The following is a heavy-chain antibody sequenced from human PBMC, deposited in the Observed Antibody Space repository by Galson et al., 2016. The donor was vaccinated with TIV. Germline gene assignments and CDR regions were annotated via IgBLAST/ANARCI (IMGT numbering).Heavy chain of an antibody. CDR3: ARVSGVVRGYGLDV. J-gene: IGHJ6*02. CDR2: IYSAGNT. Sequence: SLRLSCAGSGFTVSGTSMSWVRQAPGKGLEWVSLIYSAGNTFYADSVQGRFPLSRDNSKNKVYLQISSLRVEDTAVYYCARVSGVVRGYGLDVWGQGTMVTVAS. CDR1: GFTVSGTS. V-gene: IGHV3-53*01. D-gene: IGHD3-10*01.